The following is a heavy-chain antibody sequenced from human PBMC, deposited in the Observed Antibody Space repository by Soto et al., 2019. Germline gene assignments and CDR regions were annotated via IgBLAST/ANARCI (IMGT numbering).Heavy chain of an antibody. J-gene: IGHJ5*02. CDR2: IYHSGST. Sequence: QVQLQESGPGLVKPSGTLSLTCAVSGGSISSSNWWSWVRQPPGKGLEWIGEIYHSGSTNYNPSLTSRATISADKSKTQFSLKLSSVTAADTAVYYCARSSMVRGVANWFDPWGQGTLVTVSS. CDR3: ARSSMVRGVANWFDP. V-gene: IGHV4-4*02. CDR1: GGSISSSNW. D-gene: IGHD3-10*01.